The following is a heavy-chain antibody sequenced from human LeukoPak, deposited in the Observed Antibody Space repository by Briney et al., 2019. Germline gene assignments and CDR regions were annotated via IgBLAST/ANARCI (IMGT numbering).Heavy chain of an antibody. Sequence: SETLSPTCTVSGGSISSYYWSWIRQPAGKGLEWIGRIYTSGSTNYNPSLKSRVTMSVDTSKNQFSLKLSSVTAADTAVYYCARDFYDFWSGYYTEYYYYYMDVWGKGTTVTVSS. V-gene: IGHV4-4*07. J-gene: IGHJ6*03. CDR1: GGSISSYY. D-gene: IGHD3-3*01. CDR2: IYTSGST. CDR3: ARDFYDFWSGYYTEYYYYYMDV.